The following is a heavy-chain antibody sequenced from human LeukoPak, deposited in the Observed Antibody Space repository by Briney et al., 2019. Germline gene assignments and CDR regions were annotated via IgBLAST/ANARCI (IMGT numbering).Heavy chain of an antibody. V-gene: IGHV1-2*02. CDR1: GYTFTGYY. D-gene: IGHD5-18*01. CDR3: ARDLFPGYSYGYLDY. Sequence: GASVKVSCKASGYTFTGYYMHWVRQAPGQGLEWMGWINPNSGGTNYAQKFQGRVTMTRDTSISTAYMELSRLRSDDTAVYYCARDLFPGYSYGYLDYWGQETLVTVSS. CDR2: INPNSGGT. J-gene: IGHJ4*02.